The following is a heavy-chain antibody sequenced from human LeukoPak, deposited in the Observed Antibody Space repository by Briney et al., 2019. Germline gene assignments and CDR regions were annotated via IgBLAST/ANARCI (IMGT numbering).Heavy chain of an antibody. D-gene: IGHD4-17*01. CDR2: IYYSGST. V-gene: IGHV4-61*01. CDR1: GGSISSSSYY. J-gene: IGHJ3*02. Sequence: SETLSLTCTVSGGSISSSSYYWGWIRQPPGKGLERIGYIYYSGSTNYNPSLKSRVTISVDTSKNQFSLKLSSVTAADTAVYYCARDLLSDYGDYSDAFDIWGQGTMVTVSS. CDR3: ARDLLSDYGDYSDAFDI.